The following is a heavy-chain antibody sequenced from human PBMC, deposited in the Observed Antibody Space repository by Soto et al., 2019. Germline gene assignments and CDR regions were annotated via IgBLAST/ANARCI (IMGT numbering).Heavy chain of an antibody. CDR2: IYYSGST. CDR3: AREAGYYDSSGYFQYYFDY. D-gene: IGHD3-22*01. Sequence: QVQLQESGPGLVKPSETLSLTCTVSGGSVSSGSYYWSWIRQPPGKGLEWIGYIYYSGSTNYNPSLKSRVTISVDTPKNQFSLKLSSVTAADTAVYYCAREAGYYDSSGYFQYYFDYWGQGTLVTVSS. J-gene: IGHJ4*02. CDR1: GGSVSSGSYY. V-gene: IGHV4-61*01.